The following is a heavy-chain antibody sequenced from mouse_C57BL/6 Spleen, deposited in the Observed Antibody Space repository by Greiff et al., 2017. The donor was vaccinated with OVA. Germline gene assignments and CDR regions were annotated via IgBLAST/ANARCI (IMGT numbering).Heavy chain of an antibody. J-gene: IGHJ2*01. D-gene: IGHD2-3*01. CDR1: GYSITSGYY. Sequence: VQLKESGPGLVKPSQSLSLTCSVTGYSITSGYYWNWIRQFPGNKLEWMGYISYDGSNNYNQSLKNRISITRDTSKNQFFLKLNSVTTEDTATYYCARVYDGYYEYWGQGTTLTVSS. CDR3: ARVYDGYYEY. V-gene: IGHV3-6*01. CDR2: ISYDGSN.